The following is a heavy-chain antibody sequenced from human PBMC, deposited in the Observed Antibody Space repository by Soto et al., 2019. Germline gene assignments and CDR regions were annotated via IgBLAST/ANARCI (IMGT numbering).Heavy chain of an antibody. D-gene: IGHD2-15*01. V-gene: IGHV3-48*01. CDR1: GFTFSSYS. Sequence: GGSLRLSCAASGFTFSSYSMNWVRQAPGKGLEWVSYISSSSSTIYYADSVKGRFTISRDNAKNSLYLQMNSLRAEDTAVYYCASARYYYYYYMDVWGKGTTVTVSS. CDR2: ISSSSSTI. J-gene: IGHJ6*03. CDR3: ASARYYYYYYMDV.